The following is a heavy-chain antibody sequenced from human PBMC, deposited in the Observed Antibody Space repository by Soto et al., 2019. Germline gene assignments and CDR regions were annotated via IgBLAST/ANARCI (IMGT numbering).Heavy chain of an antibody. J-gene: IGHJ4*02. CDR3: AREWLRNVDY. CDR2: INHRGRT. V-gene: IGHV4-34*01. D-gene: IGHD5-12*01. CDR1: GGSFSDYY. Sequence: SETLSLTCAVYGGSFSDYYWTWIRQPPGKGLEWIGEINHRGRTNHNPSLKSRVTISVDTSKNQFSLKLSSVTAADTAVYYCAREWLRNVDYWGQGIMVTVSS.